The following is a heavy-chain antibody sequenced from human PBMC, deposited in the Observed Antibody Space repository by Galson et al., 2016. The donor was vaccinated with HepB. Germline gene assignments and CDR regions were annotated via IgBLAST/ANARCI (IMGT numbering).Heavy chain of an antibody. D-gene: IGHD3-3*01. CDR3: ARSSRENDFWSGYHYWYFDL. J-gene: IGHJ2*01. Sequence: SLTCTVSGGSISSGDYYWSWIRQHPGKGLEWIGYIYDSGSTNYIPSLKSRVTISVDTSKNQFSLKLRSVTAADTAVYYCARSSRENDFWSGYHYWYFDLWGRGTLVTVSS. V-gene: IGHV4-31*03. CDR2: IYDSGST. CDR1: GGSISSGDYY.